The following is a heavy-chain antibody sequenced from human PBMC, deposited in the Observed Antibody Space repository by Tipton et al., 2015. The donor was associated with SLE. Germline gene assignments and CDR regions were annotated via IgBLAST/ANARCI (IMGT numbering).Heavy chain of an antibody. CDR3: ARHFKFGWGDGPLAAAGKGPVDF. J-gene: IGHJ4*02. V-gene: IGHV4-39*07. D-gene: IGHD6-13*01. Sequence: TLSLTCTVSGGSISSRSYYWGWIRQPPGRGLEWIGSIYYSGSTYYNPSLKSRLTISVDTSKNQFSLKLSSVTAADTAVYYCARHFKFGWGDGPLAAAGKGPVDFWGQGTLVTVSS. CDR2: IYYSGST. CDR1: GGSISSRSYY.